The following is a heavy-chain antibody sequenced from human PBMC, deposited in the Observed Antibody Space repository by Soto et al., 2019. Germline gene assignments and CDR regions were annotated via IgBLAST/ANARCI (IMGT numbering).Heavy chain of an antibody. CDR2: ISAYNGNT. V-gene: IGHV1-18*01. CDR3: ARAGRITIFGVVAPSYYYYGMDV. CDR1: GYTFTSYG. D-gene: IGHD3-3*01. J-gene: IGHJ6*02. Sequence: ASVKVSCKASGYTFTSYGINWVRQAPGQGLEWMGWISAYNGNTNYAQKLQGRVTMTTDTSTSTAYMGLRSLRSDDTAVYYCARAGRITIFGVVAPSYYYYGMDVWGQGTTVTVSS.